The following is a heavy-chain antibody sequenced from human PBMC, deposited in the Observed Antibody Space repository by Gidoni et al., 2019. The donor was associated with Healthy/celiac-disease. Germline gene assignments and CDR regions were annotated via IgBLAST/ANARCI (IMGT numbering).Heavy chain of an antibody. Sequence: EVQLLESGGGLVQPGGSLRLSCAASGFTFSSYAMSWVRQAPGKGLGWVSAISGSGGSTYYADSVKGRFTISRDNSKNTLYLQMNSLRAEDTAVYYCAKDRRPLIVVVIAIIDYWGQGTLVTVSS. V-gene: IGHV3-23*01. J-gene: IGHJ4*02. CDR3: AKDRRPLIVVVIAIIDY. CDR2: ISGSGGST. D-gene: IGHD2-21*01. CDR1: GFTFSSYA.